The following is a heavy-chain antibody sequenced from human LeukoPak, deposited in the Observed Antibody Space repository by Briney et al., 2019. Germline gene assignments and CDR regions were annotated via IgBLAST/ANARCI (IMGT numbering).Heavy chain of an antibody. Sequence: GGSLRLSCAASGFTFSSYSMNWVRQAPGKGLEWVSAITDSGGNTYYAAPVKGRFTISKDNSKNTLYLQMNSLRAEDTAVYYCARAGHCTNGICYTADFDYWGQGTLVTVSS. D-gene: IGHD2-8*01. CDR2: ITDSGGNT. CDR1: GFTFSSYS. J-gene: IGHJ4*02. V-gene: IGHV3-23*01. CDR3: ARAGHCTNGICYTADFDY.